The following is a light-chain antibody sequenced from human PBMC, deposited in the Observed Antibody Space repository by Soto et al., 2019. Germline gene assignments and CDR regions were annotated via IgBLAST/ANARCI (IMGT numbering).Light chain of an antibody. V-gene: IGLV6-57*02. CDR3: QSYDSSIVV. CDR1: SGSIASNY. Sequence: NFMLTQPHSVSESPGKTVTISCTGSSGSIASNYVQWYQQRPGSAPTTVIYEDNQRPSGVPDRFSGSIDSSSNSASLTISGLNTEDEADYYCQSYDSSIVVFGGGTKLTVL. J-gene: IGLJ2*01. CDR2: EDN.